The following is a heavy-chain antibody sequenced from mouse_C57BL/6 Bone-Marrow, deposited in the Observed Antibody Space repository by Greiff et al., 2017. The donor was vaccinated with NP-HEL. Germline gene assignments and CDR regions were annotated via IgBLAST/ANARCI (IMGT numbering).Heavy chain of an antibody. CDR3: TRGDYDYTGFAY. V-gene: IGHV5-9-1*02. Sequence: DVQLVESGEGLVKPGGSLKLSCAASGFTFSSYAMSWVRQTPEKRLEWVAYISSGGDYIYYADPVKGRFTISRDNARNTLYLQMSSLKSEDTAMYYCTRGDYDYTGFAYWGQGTLVTVSA. J-gene: IGHJ3*01. D-gene: IGHD2-4*01. CDR1: GFTFSSYA. CDR2: ISSGGDYI.